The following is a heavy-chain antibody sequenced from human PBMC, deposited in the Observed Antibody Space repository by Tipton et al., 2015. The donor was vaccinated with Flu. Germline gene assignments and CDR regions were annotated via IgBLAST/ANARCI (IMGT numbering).Heavy chain of an antibody. V-gene: IGHV4-59*08. Sequence: LRLSCTVSGGSINNYYWSWIRQPPGKGLEWIGYIYYTGSTNYNPSLKSRVTISVDTSKNQFSLNLSSVTAADTALYYCARRSFSNTGTSKSGAFDVWGQGTMVTVSS. CDR2: IYYTGST. CDR3: ARRSFSNTGTSKSGAFDV. J-gene: IGHJ3*01. CDR1: GGSINNYY. D-gene: IGHD1-7*01.